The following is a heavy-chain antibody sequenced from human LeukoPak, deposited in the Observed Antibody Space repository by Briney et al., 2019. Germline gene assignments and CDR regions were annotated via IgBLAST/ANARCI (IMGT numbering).Heavy chain of an antibody. CDR1: DGAIAGYS. V-gene: IGHV4-59*08. CDR3: ARGPYSYDSSGAFDI. J-gene: IGHJ3*02. D-gene: IGHD3-22*01. CDR2: IYYSGDT. Sequence: SETLSLTCTVSDGAIAGYSWSWIRQPPGEGLEWIGYIYYSGDTNYNPSLQSRVTISVDTSKNQFSLKLSSVTAADTAVYFCARGPYSYDSSGAFDIWGQGTMVTVSS.